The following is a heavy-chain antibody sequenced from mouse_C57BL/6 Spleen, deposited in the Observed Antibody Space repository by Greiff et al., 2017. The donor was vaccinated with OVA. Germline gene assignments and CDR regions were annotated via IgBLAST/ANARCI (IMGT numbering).Heavy chain of an antibody. Sequence: QVQLQQSGAELARPGASVKMSCKASGYTFTSYTMHWVKQRPGQGLEWIGYINPSSGYTKYNQKFKDKATLTADKSSSTAYMQLSSLTSEDSAVYDCARGYYGSSYEWYCDVWGTGTTVTVSS. CDR2: INPSSGYT. J-gene: IGHJ1*03. CDR1: GYTFTSYT. CDR3: ARGYYGSSYEWYCDV. D-gene: IGHD1-1*01. V-gene: IGHV1-4*01.